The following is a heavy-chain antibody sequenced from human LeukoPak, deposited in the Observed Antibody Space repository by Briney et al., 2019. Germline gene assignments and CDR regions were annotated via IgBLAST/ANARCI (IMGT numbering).Heavy chain of an antibody. CDR1: GGSISSDY. J-gene: IGHJ4*02. CDR3: ARDRNSFGRGYFDY. CDR2: IYNNGGT. V-gene: IGHV4-59*01. Sequence: SETLSLTCTVSGGSISSDYWSWIRQPPGKRLEWIGYIYNNGGTNYNPSLKSRVAISVDTSKNQFSLKLSSVTAADTAVYYCARDRNSFGRGYFDYWGRGTLVTVSS. D-gene: IGHD1-26*01.